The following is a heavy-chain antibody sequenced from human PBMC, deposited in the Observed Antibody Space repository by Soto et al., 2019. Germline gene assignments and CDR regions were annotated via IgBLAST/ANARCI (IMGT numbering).Heavy chain of an antibody. CDR3: ARSFGWYAIDY. CDR1: GGSISSSHF. CDR2: ISHSGSV. D-gene: IGHD6-19*01. Sequence: QVLLQESGPGLVQPSGTLSLSCAFSGGSISSSHFWGWVRQPPGKGLEWVGDISHSGSVNYNPSLNSRVTISIDKSKNQFSLKLNSVPAADTAVYYCARSFGWYAIDYWGQGTLVIVSS. V-gene: IGHV4-4*02. J-gene: IGHJ4*02.